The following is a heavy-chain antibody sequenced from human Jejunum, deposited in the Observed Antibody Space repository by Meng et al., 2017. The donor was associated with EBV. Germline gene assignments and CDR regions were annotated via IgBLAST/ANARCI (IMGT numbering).Heavy chain of an antibody. D-gene: IGHD1/OR15-1a*01. J-gene: IGHJ5*02. CDR1: GFTVSSPA. CDR3: AKLTRA. V-gene: IGHV3-23*04. CDR2: IGGSGSAT. Sequence: PLVDACGLFVHPVLSLRLSCAASGFTVSSPAMSWVRQAPVKGLEWVSSIGGSGSATYYADSVKGRFTISRDNSKSTLYLQMNSLRAEVTAVYYCAKLTRAWGQGTLVTVSS.